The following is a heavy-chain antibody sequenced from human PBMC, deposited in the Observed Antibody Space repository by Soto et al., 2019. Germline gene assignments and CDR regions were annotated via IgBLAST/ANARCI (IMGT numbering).Heavy chain of an antibody. D-gene: IGHD2-2*01. Sequence: SVKVSCKASGGTLSSYTISWLRQAPGQGLEWMGRIIPILGVTDYAQKFQGRVTITADRSTRTAYMELSSLRSEDTAVYYCARVGRYCISTSCYAFNATTPTGYYYYGMDVWGQGTTVTVSS. J-gene: IGHJ6*02. CDR2: IIPILGVT. CDR3: ARVGRYCISTSCYAFNATTPTGYYYYGMDV. CDR1: GGTLSSYT. V-gene: IGHV1-69*02.